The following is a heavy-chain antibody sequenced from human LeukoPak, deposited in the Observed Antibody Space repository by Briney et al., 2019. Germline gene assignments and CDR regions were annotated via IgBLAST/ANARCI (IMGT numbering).Heavy chain of an antibody. D-gene: IGHD3-9*01. J-gene: IGHJ4*02. CDR1: GGSVSSGSYY. CDR3: ARIGGRLVDF. CDR2: IYYSGSN. Sequence: SETLSLTCTVSGGSVSSGSYYWSWIRQPPGKGLEWIGYIYYSGSNNYNPSLKSRVTISVDTSKNQFSLKLSSVTAADAAVYYCARIGGRLVDFWGQGPVVTVSA. V-gene: IGHV4-61*01.